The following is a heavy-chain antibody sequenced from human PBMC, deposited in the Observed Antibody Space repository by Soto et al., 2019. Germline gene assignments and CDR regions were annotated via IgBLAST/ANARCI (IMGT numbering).Heavy chain of an antibody. Sequence: ASVKVSCKASGYTFTSYAMHWVRQAPGQRLEWMGWINAGNGNTKYSQKFQGRVTITRDTSASTAYMELSSLRSEDTAVYYCARAGYSGYDPLSYFDYWGQGTLVTVSS. V-gene: IGHV1-3*01. CDR2: INAGNGNT. D-gene: IGHD5-12*01. J-gene: IGHJ4*02. CDR3: ARAGYSGYDPLSYFDY. CDR1: GYTFTSYA.